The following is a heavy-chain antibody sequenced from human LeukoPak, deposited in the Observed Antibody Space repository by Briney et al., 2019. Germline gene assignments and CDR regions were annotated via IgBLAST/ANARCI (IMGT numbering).Heavy chain of an antibody. CDR3: AIRTYTSGWYYFNY. J-gene: IGHJ4*02. CDR1: GFTFSSYW. CDR2: ISGSGGST. V-gene: IGHV3-23*01. Sequence: PGGSLRLSCAASGFTFSSYWMHWVRQAPGKGLEWVSDISGSGGSTYYADSVKGRFTISRDNSKNTLYLQMNSLRAEDTAVYYCAIRTYTSGWYYFNYWGQGNLVTVSS. D-gene: IGHD6-19*01.